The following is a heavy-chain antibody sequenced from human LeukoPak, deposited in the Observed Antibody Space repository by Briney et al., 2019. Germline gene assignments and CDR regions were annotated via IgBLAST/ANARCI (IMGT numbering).Heavy chain of an antibody. Sequence: SETLSLTCAVYGGSFSGYYWSWIRQPPGKELEWIGEINHSGSTNYNPSLKRRVTISVDTSKNQFSLKLSSVTAADTAVYYCARSHGITMIVVVPYRHYHGMDVWGQGTTVTVSS. CDR2: INHSGST. CDR1: GGSFSGYY. V-gene: IGHV4-34*01. CDR3: ARSHGITMIVVVPYRHYHGMDV. D-gene: IGHD3-22*01. J-gene: IGHJ6*02.